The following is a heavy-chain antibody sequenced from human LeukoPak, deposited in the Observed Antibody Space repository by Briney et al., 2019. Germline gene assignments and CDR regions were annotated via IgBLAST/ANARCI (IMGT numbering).Heavy chain of an antibody. CDR2: ISGSGGST. D-gene: IGHD3-22*01. J-gene: IGHJ4*02. CDR1: GFTFSSYA. CDR3: AKGRATYYYDSSGYTDLYYFDY. Sequence: GGSLRLSCAASGFTFSSYAMSWVRQAPGKGLEWVSAISGSGGSTYYADSVEGRFTISRDNSKNTLYLQMNSLRAEDTAVYYCAKGRATYYYDSSGYTDLYYFDYWGQGTLVTVSS. V-gene: IGHV3-23*01.